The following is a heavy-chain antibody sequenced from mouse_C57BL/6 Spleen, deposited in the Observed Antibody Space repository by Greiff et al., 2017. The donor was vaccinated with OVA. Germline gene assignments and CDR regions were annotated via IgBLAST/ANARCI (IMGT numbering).Heavy chain of an antibody. CDR2: ISDGGSYT. Sequence: EVQLMESGGGLVKPGGSLKLSCAASGFTFSSYAMSWVRQTPEKRLEWVATISDGGSYTYYPDNVKGRFTISRDNAKNNLYLQMSHLKSEDTAMYYCARDRGGYFDYWGQGTTLTVSS. V-gene: IGHV5-4*01. J-gene: IGHJ2*01. CDR1: GFTFSSYA. D-gene: IGHD3-3*01. CDR3: ARDRGGYFDY.